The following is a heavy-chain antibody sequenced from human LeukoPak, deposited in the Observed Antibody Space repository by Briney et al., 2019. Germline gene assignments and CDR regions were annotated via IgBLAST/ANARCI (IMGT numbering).Heavy chain of an antibody. CDR1: GGSISSHY. J-gene: IGHJ5*01. D-gene: IGHD6-13*01. Sequence: SETLSLTCTVSGGSISSHYWAWIRQPPGKGMEWIGYISYTGTTNYNPSLKSRVTISVDTSKNQFSLKLRSVTAADTAVYYCAREGYSSNWYDYWGQGTLVTVSS. CDR2: ISYTGTT. CDR3: AREGYSSNWYDY. V-gene: IGHV4-59*11.